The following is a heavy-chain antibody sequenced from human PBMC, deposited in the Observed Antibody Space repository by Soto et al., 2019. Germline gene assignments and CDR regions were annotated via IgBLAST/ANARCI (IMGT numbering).Heavy chain of an antibody. Sequence: GGSLRLSCAASGFTFSSYSMNWVRQAPGIGLEWVSSISSSSSYIYYADSVKGRFTISRDNAKISLYLQMNSLIAEDTAVYYCASACSSTSCYDYWGQGTLVTVSS. CDR2: ISSSSSYI. V-gene: IGHV3-21*01. CDR3: ASACSSTSCYDY. D-gene: IGHD2-2*01. CDR1: GFTFSSYS. J-gene: IGHJ4*02.